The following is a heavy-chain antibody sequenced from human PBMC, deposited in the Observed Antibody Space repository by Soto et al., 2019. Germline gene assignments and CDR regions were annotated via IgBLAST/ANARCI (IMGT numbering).Heavy chain of an antibody. Sequence: LRLSCAASGFTFSSYSMNWVRQAPWKGLEWVSSISSSSSYIYYADSVKGRFTISRDNAKNSLYLQMNSLRAEDTAVYYCARRRSTHTPLPFDYWGQGTLVTVSS. D-gene: IGHD2-15*01. J-gene: IGHJ4*02. CDR3: ARRRSTHTPLPFDY. V-gene: IGHV3-21*01. CDR2: ISSSSSYI. CDR1: GFTFSSYS.